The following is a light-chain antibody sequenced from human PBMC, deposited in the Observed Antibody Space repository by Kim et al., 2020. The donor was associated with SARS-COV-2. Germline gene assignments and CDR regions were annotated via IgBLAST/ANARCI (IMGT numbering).Light chain of an antibody. CDR3: QTSGRPWWT. CDR1: QRVCGRY. Sequence: ETVLTQSPGTLSFSPGERATLPCRASQRVCGRYLAWYQHKPVQAPRLLTYGASSRATGIPDRCSVSGSVTDFTLTISRLEPEDFSVYYCQTSGRPWWTFCPGTKVDIK. V-gene: IGKV3-20*01. J-gene: IGKJ1*01. CDR2: GAS.